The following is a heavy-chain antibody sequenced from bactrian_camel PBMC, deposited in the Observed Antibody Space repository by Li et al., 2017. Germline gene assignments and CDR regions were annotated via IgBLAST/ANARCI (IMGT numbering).Heavy chain of an antibody. CDR3: TAPAGGYWFRGGCAY. J-gene: IGHJ4*01. CDR1: GYTYSSTC. CDR2: IDSDGRL. V-gene: IGHV3S53*01. Sequence: HVQLVESGGGSVQAGGSLRLSCAASGYTYSSTCMGWFRQAPGKEREGVAIIDSDGRLMYGDFVKGRFTISQESENNTLYLQMNNLKPEDTAMYYCTAPAGGYWFRGGCAYWGQGTQVTVS. D-gene: IGHD2*01.